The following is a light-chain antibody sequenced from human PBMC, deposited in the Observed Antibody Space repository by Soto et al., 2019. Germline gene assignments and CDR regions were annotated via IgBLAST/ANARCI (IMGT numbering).Light chain of an antibody. CDR1: QAISSY. CDR3: QQLNSYPLT. V-gene: IGKV1-9*01. Sequence: DIQLTQSPSFLSASVGDRVTITCRAGQAISSYLAWYQQKPGKAPELLIYAASTLQSGVPSRFSGSGSGTEFTLTISSLQPEDFATYYCQQLNSYPLTFGGGTKVEIK. CDR2: AAS. J-gene: IGKJ4*01.